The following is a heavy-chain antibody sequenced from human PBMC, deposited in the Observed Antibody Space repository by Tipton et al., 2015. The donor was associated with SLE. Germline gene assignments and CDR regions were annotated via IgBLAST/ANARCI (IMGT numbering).Heavy chain of an antibody. CDR2: IYSGGSNK. V-gene: IGHV3-53*05. CDR1: GFTVSSNY. Sequence: SLRLSCAASGFTVSSNYMSWVRQAPGKGLEWVSVIYSGGSNKYYADSMKGRFTISRDNAKNSLYLQMNSLRAEDTALYYCAKGSNPSGYCSSTSCLYFDYWGQGTLVTVSS. J-gene: IGHJ4*02. D-gene: IGHD2-2*01. CDR3: AKGSNPSGYCSSTSCLYFDY.